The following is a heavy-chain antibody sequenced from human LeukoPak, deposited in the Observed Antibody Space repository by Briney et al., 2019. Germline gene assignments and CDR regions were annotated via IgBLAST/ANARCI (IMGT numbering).Heavy chain of an antibody. Sequence: PSETLSLTCTVSGDSISSSNFYWAWIRQPPGKGLEWIGSMYYGGSTHYKPSLKSRVTISVDTSKNQFSVTLKSETAADTAVYYCARHYPLFHFHHWSQGTLVTVSS. J-gene: IGHJ1*01. V-gene: IGHV4-39*01. CDR3: ARHYPLFHFHH. CDR2: MYYGGST. CDR1: GDSISSSNFY.